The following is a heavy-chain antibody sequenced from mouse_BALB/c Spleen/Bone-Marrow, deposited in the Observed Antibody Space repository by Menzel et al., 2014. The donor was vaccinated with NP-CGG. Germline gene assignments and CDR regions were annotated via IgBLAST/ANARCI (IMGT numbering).Heavy chain of an antibody. V-gene: IGHV1S81*02. CDR1: GYTFTSYW. CDR3: ARKYYGSSYAWYFDV. D-gene: IGHD1-1*01. J-gene: IGHJ1*01. Sequence: VQVVESGAELVKPGASVKLSCKASGYTFTSYWMQWVKQRPGQGLEWIGEINPSNGRINYNEKFKSKATLTVDKSSSTAYMQLSSLTSEDSAVYYCARKYYGSSYAWYFDVWGAGTTVTVSS. CDR2: INPSNGRI.